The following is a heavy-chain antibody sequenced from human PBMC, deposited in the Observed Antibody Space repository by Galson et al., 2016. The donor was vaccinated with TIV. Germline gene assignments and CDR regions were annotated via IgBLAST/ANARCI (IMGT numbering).Heavy chain of an antibody. CDR1: GFIFSNAW. CDR3: TTELGYCSGGYCYYFDY. V-gene: IGHV3-15*01. Sequence: SLRLSCAASGFIFSNAWMSWVRQAPGKGLEWVGRIKSNLDGGTTDYAAPVKGRFTISRHDSKNTLFLQMNRLKTEDTAVYYCTTELGYCSGGYCYYFDYWGQGTLVTVSS. CDR2: IKSNLDGGTT. J-gene: IGHJ4*02. D-gene: IGHD2-15*01.